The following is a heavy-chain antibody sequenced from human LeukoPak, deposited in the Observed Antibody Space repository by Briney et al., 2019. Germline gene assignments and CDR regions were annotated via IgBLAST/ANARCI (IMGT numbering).Heavy chain of an antibody. Sequence: GGSLRLSCAASGFTVSSNYMSWVRQAPGKGLEWVSVIYSGGSTYYADSVKGRFTISGDNSKNTLYLQMNSLRAEDTAVYYCARSSSWSRDAFDIWGQGTMVTVSS. V-gene: IGHV3-66*02. CDR1: GFTVSSNY. CDR3: ARSSSWSRDAFDI. J-gene: IGHJ3*02. D-gene: IGHD6-13*01. CDR2: IYSGGST.